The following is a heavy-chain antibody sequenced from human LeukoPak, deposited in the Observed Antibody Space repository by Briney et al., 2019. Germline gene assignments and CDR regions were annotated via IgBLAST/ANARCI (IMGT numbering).Heavy chain of an antibody. CDR3: ARGDPSGRPGIGFDY. J-gene: IGHJ4*02. CDR1: RGSISNAY. D-gene: IGHD1-26*01. Sequence: SSETLSLTCTVSRGSISNAYWSWIRQPPGKGLEWIGHFHDSEGTNYNPSLKSRAAISVDTSKNQYSLMLTSVTAADTAVYYGARGDPSGRPGIGFDYWGQGTLVTVSS. CDR2: FHDSEGT. V-gene: IGHV4-59*01.